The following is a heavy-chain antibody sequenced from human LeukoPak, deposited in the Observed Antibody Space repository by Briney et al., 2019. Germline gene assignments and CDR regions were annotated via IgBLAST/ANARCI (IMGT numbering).Heavy chain of an antibody. D-gene: IGHD4-17*01. CDR1: GGSISSYY. Sequence: PSETLSLTCTVSGGSISSYYWSWIRQPPGKGLEWIGYIYYSGSTNYNPSLKSRVTISVDTSKNQFSLKLSSVTAADTAVYYCARDHGWRDAFDIWGQGTMVTVSS. V-gene: IGHV4-59*01. CDR3: ARDHGWRDAFDI. J-gene: IGHJ3*02. CDR2: IYYSGST.